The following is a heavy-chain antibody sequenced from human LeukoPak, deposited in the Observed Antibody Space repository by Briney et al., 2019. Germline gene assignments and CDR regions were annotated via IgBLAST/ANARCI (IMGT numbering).Heavy chain of an antibody. V-gene: IGHV4-39*07. CDR2: IYYSGST. D-gene: IGHD2-15*01. CDR3: ARDISTGYCSGGSCSWGWFDP. CDR1: GGSISSSSYY. Sequence: PSETLSLTCTVSGGSISSSSYYWGWIRQPPGKGLEWIGSIYYSGSTYYNPSLKSRVTISVDTSKNQLSLKLSSVTAADTAVYYCARDISTGYCSGGSCSWGWFDPWGQGTLVTVSS. J-gene: IGHJ5*02.